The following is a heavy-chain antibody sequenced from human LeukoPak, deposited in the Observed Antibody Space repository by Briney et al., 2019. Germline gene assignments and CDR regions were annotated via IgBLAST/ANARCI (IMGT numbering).Heavy chain of an antibody. Sequence: ASVKVSCKASGYTLTGYYMHWVRLAPGQGLEWMGWINPSSGDTNYAQKFQGRVTMTRDTSISTAYMELSRLRSDDTAVYYCAKNPYEYYFDYWGQGTLVAVSS. CDR1: GYTLTGYY. J-gene: IGHJ4*02. CDR3: AKNPYEYYFDY. V-gene: IGHV1-2*02. CDR2: INPSSGDT. D-gene: IGHD5-12*01.